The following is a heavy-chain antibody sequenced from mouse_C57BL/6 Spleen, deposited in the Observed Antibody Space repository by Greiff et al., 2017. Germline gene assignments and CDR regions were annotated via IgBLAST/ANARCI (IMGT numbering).Heavy chain of an antibody. CDR1: GYTFTSYW. D-gene: IGHD2-3*01. CDR3: ARRIYDGYYSYWYFDV. V-gene: IGHV1-50*01. J-gene: IGHJ1*03. Sequence: VQLQPPGAELVKPGASVKLSCKASGYTFTSYWMQWVKQRPGQGLEWIGEIDPSDSYTNYNQKFKGKATLTVDTSSSTAYMQLSSLTSEDSAVYYCARRIYDGYYSYWYFDVWGTGTTVTVSS. CDR2: IDPSDSYT.